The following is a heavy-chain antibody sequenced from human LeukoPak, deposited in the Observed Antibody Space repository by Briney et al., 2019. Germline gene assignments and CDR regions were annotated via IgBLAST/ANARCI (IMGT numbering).Heavy chain of an antibody. Sequence: GGSLRLSCAASGFTFSTYAMSWVRQAPGKGLEWVAAIIGSGGSTFYADSVKGRFTISRDNSKSTLYLQMNSLRAEDTAVYYCAKDLSPGVYWGQGTLVTVSS. CDR2: IIGSGGST. CDR3: AKDLSPGVY. CDR1: GFTFSTYA. V-gene: IGHV3-23*01. J-gene: IGHJ4*02.